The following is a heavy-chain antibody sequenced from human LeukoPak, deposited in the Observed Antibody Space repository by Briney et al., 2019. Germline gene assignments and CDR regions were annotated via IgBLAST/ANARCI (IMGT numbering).Heavy chain of an antibody. CDR2: IRSKANSYAT. J-gene: IGHJ5*02. Sequence: GGSLRPSCAASGFTFSGSAMHWVRQASGKGLEWVGRIRSKANSYATAYAASVKGRFTISRDDSKNTAYLQMNSLKTEDTAVYYCTRYGSGSYFLESAWFDPWGQGTLVTVSS. V-gene: IGHV3-73*01. D-gene: IGHD3-10*01. CDR1: GFTFSGSA. CDR3: TRYGSGSYFLESAWFDP.